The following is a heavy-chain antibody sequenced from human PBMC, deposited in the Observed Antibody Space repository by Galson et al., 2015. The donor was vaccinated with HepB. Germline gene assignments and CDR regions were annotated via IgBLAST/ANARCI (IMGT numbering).Heavy chain of an antibody. D-gene: IGHD3-22*01. J-gene: IGHJ5*01. Sequence: LSLTCTVSGGSISSYYWSWIRQSPGKGLEWIAYIYSSGRTNYNPSPKSRVTISVDTSKNHFSLKLRSVTAAETGVYFCARLRSSGWSDSWGQGALVIVSS. CDR3: ARLRSSGWSDS. V-gene: IGHV4-59*08. CDR1: GGSISSYY. CDR2: IYSSGRT.